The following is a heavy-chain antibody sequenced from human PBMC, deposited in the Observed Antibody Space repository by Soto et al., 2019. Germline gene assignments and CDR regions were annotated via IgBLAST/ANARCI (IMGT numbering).Heavy chain of an antibody. Sequence: QVQLVQSGAEVKKPGASVKVSCKASGYTFTGYYMHWVRQAPGQGLEWMGWINPNSGGTNYAQKFQGWVTMTRDTSISTAYMELSRLRSDDTAVYYCARDAVAATLDYYYGMDVWGQGTTVTFSS. J-gene: IGHJ6*02. CDR3: ARDAVAATLDYYYGMDV. CDR2: INPNSGGT. V-gene: IGHV1-2*04. D-gene: IGHD2-15*01. CDR1: GYTFTGYY.